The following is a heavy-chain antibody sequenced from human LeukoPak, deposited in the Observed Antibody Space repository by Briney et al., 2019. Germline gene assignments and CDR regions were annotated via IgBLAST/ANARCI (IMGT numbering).Heavy chain of an antibody. CDR3: ARASLCRGGSCYFAWDY. CDR1: GGSISSSNW. V-gene: IGHV4-4*02. Sequence: SETLSLTCAVSGGSISSSNWWSWVRQPPGKGLEWIGEIYHSGSTNYNPSLKSRVTISVDKSKNQFSLKLSSVTAADTAVYYCARASLCRGGSCYFAWDYWGQGTLVTVSS. J-gene: IGHJ4*02. D-gene: IGHD2-15*01. CDR2: IYHSGST.